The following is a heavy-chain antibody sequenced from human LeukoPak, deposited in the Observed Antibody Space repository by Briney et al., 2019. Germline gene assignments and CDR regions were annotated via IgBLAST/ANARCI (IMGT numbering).Heavy chain of an antibody. CDR1: GFTFSSYW. CDR2: IKRDGSEK. CDR3: ASDYEGIVWFGKLSY. Sequence: PGGSLRLSCAASGFTFSSYWMSWVRQAPGKGLEWVANIKRDGSEKYYVDSVKGRFTMSRDNAKNSLYLQMNSLRDEDTAVYYCASDYEGIVWFGKLSYWGQGALVTVSS. J-gene: IGHJ4*02. V-gene: IGHV3-7*04. D-gene: IGHD3-10*01.